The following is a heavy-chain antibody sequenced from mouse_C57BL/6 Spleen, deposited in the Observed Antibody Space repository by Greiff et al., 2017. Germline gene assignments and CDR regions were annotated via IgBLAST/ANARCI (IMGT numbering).Heavy chain of an antibody. CDR3: TRKGDGNYVRYFDV. D-gene: IGHD2-1*01. CDR1: GYTFTDYE. Sequence: QVQLQQSGAELVRPGASVTLSCKASGYTFTDYEMHWVKQTPVHGLEWIGAIDPETGGTAYNQKFKGKAILTADKSSSTAYMERRSLTSEDSAVYYGTRKGDGNYVRYFDVWGTGTTVTVSS. CDR2: IDPETGGT. V-gene: IGHV1-15*01. J-gene: IGHJ1*03.